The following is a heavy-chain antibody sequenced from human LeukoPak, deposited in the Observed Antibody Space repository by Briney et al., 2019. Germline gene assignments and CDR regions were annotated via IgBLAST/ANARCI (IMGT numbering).Heavy chain of an antibody. J-gene: IGHJ4*02. CDR1: GFTFSSYA. V-gene: IGHV3-30*03. CDR3: ARDSSGWWVFDY. CDR2: ISYDGSNK. D-gene: IGHD6-19*01. Sequence: GRSLRLSCAASGFTFSSYAMHWVRQAPGKGLEWVAVISYDGSNKYYADFVKGRFTISRDNSKNTLYLQMNSLRAEDTAVYYCARDSSGWWVFDYWGQGTLVTVSS.